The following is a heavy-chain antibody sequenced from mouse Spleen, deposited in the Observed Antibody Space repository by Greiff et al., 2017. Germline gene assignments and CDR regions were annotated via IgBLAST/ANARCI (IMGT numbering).Heavy chain of an antibody. J-gene: IGHJ1*01. Sequence: EVKLQESGPGLVKPSQSLSLTCSVTGYSITSGYYWNWIRQFPGNKLEWMGYISYDGSNNYNPSLKNRISITRDTSKNQFFLKLNSVTTEDTATYYCARGETGWYFDVWGAGTTVTVSS. CDR3: ARGETGWYFDV. V-gene: IGHV3-6*01. CDR2: ISYDGSN. CDR1: GYSITSGYY.